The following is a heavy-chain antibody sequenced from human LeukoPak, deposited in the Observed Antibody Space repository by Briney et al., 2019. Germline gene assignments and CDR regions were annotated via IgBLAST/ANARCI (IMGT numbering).Heavy chain of an antibody. D-gene: IGHD2-8*02. V-gene: IGHV3-20*04. CDR3: AKDSDTGLDY. Sequence: GGSLRLSCAASGFTFDDYGMSWARQAPGKGLEWVSGINWNGGSTGYADSVKGRFTISRDNAKNSLYLQMNSLRAEDTAVYYCAKDSDTGLDYWGQGTLVIVSS. CDR1: GFTFDDYG. CDR2: INWNGGST. J-gene: IGHJ4*02.